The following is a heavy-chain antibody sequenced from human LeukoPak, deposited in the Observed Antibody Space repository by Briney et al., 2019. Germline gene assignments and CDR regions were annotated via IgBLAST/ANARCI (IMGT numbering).Heavy chain of an antibody. CDR3: ARDQYYYDNNVYSPFDY. V-gene: IGHV4-4*07. Sequence: SETLSLTCTVAGGSISSYYWSWIRQPAGKGLEWIGRIYSSGSTNYNPSLKSRITMSVDTSKNQFSLKLSSVTAADTAVYYCARDQYYYDNNVYSPFDYWGQGTLVTVSS. CDR2: IYSSGST. D-gene: IGHD3-22*01. J-gene: IGHJ4*02. CDR1: GGSISSYY.